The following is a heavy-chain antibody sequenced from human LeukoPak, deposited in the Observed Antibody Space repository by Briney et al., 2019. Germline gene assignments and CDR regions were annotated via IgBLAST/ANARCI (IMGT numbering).Heavy chain of an antibody. V-gene: IGHV3-74*01. CDR3: ARGRPHGNDY. D-gene: IGHD4-23*01. J-gene: IGHJ4*02. CDR2: IARDGSST. CDR1: GFTFSSYW. Sequence: GGSLRLSCAASGFTFSSYWMNWVRQAPGKGLVWVSRIARDGSSTTYADSVKGRFSISRDNAKNTLYLQMNSLRVEDTAVYYCARGRPHGNDYWGQGPLVPVSS.